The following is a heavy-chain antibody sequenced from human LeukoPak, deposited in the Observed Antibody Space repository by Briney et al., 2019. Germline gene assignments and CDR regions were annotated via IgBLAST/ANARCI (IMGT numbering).Heavy chain of an antibody. CDR2: IYYSGSTNYT. V-gene: IGHV4-59*11. D-gene: IGHD3-16*02. CDR1: GGSISSHY. Sequence: SETLSLTCTVSGGSISSHYWSWIRQPPGKGLEWIGYIYYSGSTNYTNYNPSLKSRVTISVDTSKNQFSLKLSSVTAADTAVYYCARDPIVSVGDWYFDLWGRGTLVTVSS. J-gene: IGHJ2*01. CDR3: ARDPIVSVGDWYFDL.